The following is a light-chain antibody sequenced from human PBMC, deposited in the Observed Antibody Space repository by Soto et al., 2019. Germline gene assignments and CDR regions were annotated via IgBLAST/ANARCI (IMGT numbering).Light chain of an antibody. CDR1: QGINSY. J-gene: IGKJ3*01. V-gene: IGKV1-16*02. CDR2: AAS. CDR3: QQYRTYPFT. Sequence: DIQVTQSPSSLSASVGDRVTITCRASQGINSYLAWIQQRPGKAPRSLIYAASNLHHGVPSKFRASGSGTDFTLTISSLQPEDFATYYCQQYRTYPFTFGPGTKVSMK.